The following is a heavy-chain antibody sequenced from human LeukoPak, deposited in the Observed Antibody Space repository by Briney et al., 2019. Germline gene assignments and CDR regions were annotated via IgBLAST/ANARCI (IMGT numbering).Heavy chain of an antibody. V-gene: IGHV4-59*12. D-gene: IGHD6-13*01. CDR1: GGSISSYY. CDR2: IYYSGST. CDR3: AKYSSSWYMGWFDP. J-gene: IGHJ5*02. Sequence: PSETLSLTCTVSGGSISSYYWSWIRQPPGKGLEWIGYIYYSGSTNYNPSLKSRVTISVDTSKNQFSLKLSSVTAADTAVYYCAKYSSSWYMGWFDPWGQGTLVTVSS.